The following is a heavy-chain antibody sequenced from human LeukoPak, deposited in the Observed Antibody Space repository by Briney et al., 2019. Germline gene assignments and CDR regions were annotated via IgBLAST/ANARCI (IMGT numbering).Heavy chain of an antibody. J-gene: IGHJ4*02. D-gene: IGHD3-22*01. V-gene: IGHV4-34*01. CDR3: ARVYYYDSSGYFGY. CDR2: INHSGST. CDR1: GGSFSGYY. Sequence: SETLSLTCAVYGGSFSGYYWSWIRQPPGKGLEWIGEINHSGSTNYNPSLKSRVIISVDTSKNQFSLKLSSVTAADTAVYYCARVYYYDSSGYFGYWGQGTLVTVSS.